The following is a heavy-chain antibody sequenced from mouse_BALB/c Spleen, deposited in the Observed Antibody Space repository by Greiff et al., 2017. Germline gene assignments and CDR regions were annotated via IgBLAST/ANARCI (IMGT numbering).Heavy chain of an antibody. CDR2: IHYIGST. CDR3: ETIRTPYYLNY. D-gene: IGHD2-12*01. Sequence: EVQLQESGPDLVKPSQSLSLTCTVTGYSFSSGYSWHWLRQFPGNQLEWMGYIHYIGSTNYNPSLKSRISITRDTSKNQFFLQLNSVTTEDTATSYCETIRTPYYLNYWGQGTTLTVSA. V-gene: IGHV3-1*02. CDR1: GYSFSSGYS. J-gene: IGHJ2*01.